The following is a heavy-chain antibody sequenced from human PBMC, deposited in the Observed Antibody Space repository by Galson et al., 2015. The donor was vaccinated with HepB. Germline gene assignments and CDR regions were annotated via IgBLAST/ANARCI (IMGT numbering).Heavy chain of an antibody. CDR2: IYGNSNT. Sequence: SLRLSCAASGFTVSSNYMNWVRQAPGKGPEWVSVIYGNSNTYYADSVKGRFTISRDNSKNTVYLQMNSLRAEDTAVYYCAQLGTGYWGQGTLVTVSS. CDR1: GFTVSSNY. J-gene: IGHJ4*02. D-gene: IGHD7-27*01. CDR3: AQLGTGY. V-gene: IGHV3-53*01.